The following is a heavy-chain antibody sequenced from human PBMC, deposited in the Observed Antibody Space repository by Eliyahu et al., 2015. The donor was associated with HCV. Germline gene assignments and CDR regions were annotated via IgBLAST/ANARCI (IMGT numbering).Heavy chain of an antibody. Sequence: EVQLLESGGGLVQPGGSLRLSCAASGFXFSSXAMSWVRQAPGKGXEGVSAISGSGGSTYYADSVKGRFTISRDNSKNTLYLQMNSLRAEDTAVYYCAKGYCSGGSCYFRIAWDYFDYWGQGTLVTVSS. CDR3: AKGYCSGGSCYFRIAWDYFDY. J-gene: IGHJ4*02. D-gene: IGHD2-15*01. CDR2: ISGSGGST. CDR1: GFXFSSXA. V-gene: IGHV3-23*01.